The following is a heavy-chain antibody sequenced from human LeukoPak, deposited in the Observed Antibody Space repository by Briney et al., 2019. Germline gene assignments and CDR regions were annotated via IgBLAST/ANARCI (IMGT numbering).Heavy chain of an antibody. CDR1: GYTFTSYG. D-gene: IGHD6-13*01. Sequence: ASVKVSCKASGYTFTSYGISWVRQAPGQGLEWMGWISAYNGNTNYAQKLQGRVTMTTDTSATTAYMELRSLRSDDTAGYYCASGEAAARHFDYWGQGTLVTVSS. CDR3: ASGEAAARHFDY. J-gene: IGHJ4*02. V-gene: IGHV1-18*01. CDR2: ISAYNGNT.